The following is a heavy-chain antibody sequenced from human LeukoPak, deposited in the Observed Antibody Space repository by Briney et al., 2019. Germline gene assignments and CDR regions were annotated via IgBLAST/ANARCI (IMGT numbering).Heavy chain of an antibody. D-gene: IGHD3-10*01. CDR3: ARVSPYYYGSGSHTGGY. CDR1: GGSFSGYY. V-gene: IGHV4-34*01. Sequence: SETPSLTCAVYGGSFSGYYWSWIRQPPGKGLEWIGEINHSGSTNYNPSLKSRVTISVDTSKNQFSLKLSSVTAADTAVYYCARVSPYYYGSGSHTGGYWGQGTLVTVSS. J-gene: IGHJ4*02. CDR2: INHSGST.